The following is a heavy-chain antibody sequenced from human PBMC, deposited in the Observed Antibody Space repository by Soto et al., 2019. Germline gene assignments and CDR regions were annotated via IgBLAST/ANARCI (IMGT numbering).Heavy chain of an antibody. V-gene: IGHV4-61*01. CDR3: ARGLKIAAAGTYYYYGMEV. D-gene: IGHD6-13*01. J-gene: IGHJ6*02. CDR1: GGSVSSGSYY. Sequence: SETLSLTCTVSGGSVSSGSYYCSWIRQPPGKGLEWIGYIYYSVSTNYNPSLKSRVTISVDTSKNQFSLKLSSVTAADTAVYYCARGLKIAAAGTYYYYGMEVWGQGTTVTVSS. CDR2: IYYSVST.